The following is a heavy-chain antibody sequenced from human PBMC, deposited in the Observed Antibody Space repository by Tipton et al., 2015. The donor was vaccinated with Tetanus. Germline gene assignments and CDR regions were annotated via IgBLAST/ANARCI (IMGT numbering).Heavy chain of an antibody. Sequence: CAVSGFTFSSYGMHWVRQAPGKGLEWVAVISYDGSNKYYADSVKGRFTISRDNSKNTLYLQMNSLRAEDTAVYYCAKDGYCSGGSCYGPDYYYGMDVWGQGTTVTVSS. V-gene: IGHV3-30*18. CDR1: GFTFSSYG. CDR3: AKDGYCSGGSCYGPDYYYGMDV. CDR2: ISYDGSNK. J-gene: IGHJ6*02. D-gene: IGHD2-15*01.